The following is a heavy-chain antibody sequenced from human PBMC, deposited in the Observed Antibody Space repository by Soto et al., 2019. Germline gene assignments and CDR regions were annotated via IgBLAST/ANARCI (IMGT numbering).Heavy chain of an antibody. CDR2: IKPSSGGT. V-gene: IGHV1-2*02. Sequence: ASVKVSCKASGYTFSDCYILWGRRPPGQGLEWLAWIKPSSGGTNYEEKFQDRVTVTSDTAISTTFLELSSLRSDDAAVYYCAKCRSQWLSSLHSWGPGTLVTVSS. D-gene: IGHD6-19*01. CDR1: GYTFSDCY. CDR3: AKCRSQWLSSLHS. J-gene: IGHJ4*02.